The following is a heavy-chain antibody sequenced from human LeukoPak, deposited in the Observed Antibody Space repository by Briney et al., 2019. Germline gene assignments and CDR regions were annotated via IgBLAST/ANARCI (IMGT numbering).Heavy chain of an antibody. D-gene: IGHD6-19*01. CDR2: IYYSGST. J-gene: IGHJ4*02. Sequence: PSETLSLTCTVSGGSISSHYWSWIRQPPGKGLEWIGYIYYSGSTNYNPSLKSRVTISVDTSKNQFSLKLSSVTAADTAVYYCARSSIAVAGFDYWGQGTLVTVSS. V-gene: IGHV4-59*11. CDR3: ARSSIAVAGFDY. CDR1: GGSISSHY.